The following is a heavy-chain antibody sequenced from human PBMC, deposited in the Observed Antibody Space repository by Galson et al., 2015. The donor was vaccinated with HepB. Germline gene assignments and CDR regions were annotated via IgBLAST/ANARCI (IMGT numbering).Heavy chain of an antibody. J-gene: IGHJ6*02. Sequence: SVKVSCKASGGTFSSYTISWVRQAPGQGLEWVGRIIPILGIANYAQKFQGRVTITADKSTSTAYMELSSLRSEDTAVYYCARAWEWLEGMDVWGQGTTVTVSS. CDR3: ARAWEWLEGMDV. CDR1: GGTFSSYT. V-gene: IGHV1-69*02. D-gene: IGHD3-3*01. CDR2: IIPILGIA.